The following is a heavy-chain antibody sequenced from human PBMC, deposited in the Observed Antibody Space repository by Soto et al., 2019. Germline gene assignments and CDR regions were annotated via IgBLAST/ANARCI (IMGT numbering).Heavy chain of an antibody. Sequence: SETLSLTCAVYGGSFSGYYWSWIRQPPGKGLEWIGEINHSGSTNYNPSLKSRVTISVDTSKNQFSLKLSSVTAADTAVYYCARKNSGWSPYYYYMDVWGKGTTVTVSS. CDR1: GGSFSGYY. CDR3: ARKNSGWSPYYYYMDV. D-gene: IGHD6-19*01. V-gene: IGHV4-34*01. J-gene: IGHJ6*03. CDR2: INHSGST.